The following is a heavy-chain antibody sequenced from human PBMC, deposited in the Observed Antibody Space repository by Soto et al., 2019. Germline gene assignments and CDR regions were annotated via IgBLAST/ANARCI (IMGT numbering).Heavy chain of an antibody. J-gene: IGHJ4*02. D-gene: IGHD3-9*01. CDR3: ALTYYDILTGYIDY. Sequence: SETLSLTCAVYGGSFSGYYWSWIRQPPGKGLEWIGEINHSGSTNYNPSLKSRVTISVDTSKNQFSLKLSSVTAADTAVYYCALTYYDILTGYIDYWGQGTLVTVSS. V-gene: IGHV4-34*01. CDR2: INHSGST. CDR1: GGSFSGYY.